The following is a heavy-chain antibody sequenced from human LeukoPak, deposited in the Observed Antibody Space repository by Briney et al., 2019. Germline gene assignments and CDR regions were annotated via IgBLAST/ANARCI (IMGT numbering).Heavy chain of an antibody. D-gene: IGHD6-19*01. CDR1: GFTFNNYN. CDR3: AGASSGPNY. Sequence: GGSLRLSCAASGFTFNNYNMNWVRQAPGKGLEWVSYISSSGSTIYYADSVKGRFTISRDNAKNSLYLQMNSLRAEDTAVYYCAGASSGPNYWGQGTLVTVSS. J-gene: IGHJ4*02. V-gene: IGHV3-48*04. CDR2: ISSSGSTI.